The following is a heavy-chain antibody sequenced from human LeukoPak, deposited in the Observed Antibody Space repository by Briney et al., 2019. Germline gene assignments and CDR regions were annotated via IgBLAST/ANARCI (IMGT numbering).Heavy chain of an antibody. Sequence: ASVKVSCKASGYTFTVYFLHWMRQAPGQGLELLGWINPHSGDTKCEQKFQGRVTMTRDTSITTAYIQLNSLTSDDTALYYCARAYYYDISGPISAFDLWGQGTMVTVSS. CDR2: INPHSGDT. J-gene: IGHJ3*01. D-gene: IGHD3-22*01. CDR1: GYTFTVYF. V-gene: IGHV1-2*02. CDR3: ARAYYYDISGPISAFDL.